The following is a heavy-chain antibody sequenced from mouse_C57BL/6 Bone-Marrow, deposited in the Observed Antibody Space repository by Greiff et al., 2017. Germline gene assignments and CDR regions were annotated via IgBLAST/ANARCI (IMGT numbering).Heavy chain of an antibody. CDR3: ASERNGSSYGYAMDY. V-gene: IGHV1-82*01. D-gene: IGHD1-1*01. J-gene: IGHJ4*01. CDR1: GYAFSSSW. Sequence: VQLVESGPELVKPGASVKISCKASGYAFSSSWMNWVKQRPGKGLEWIGRIYPGDGDTNYNGKFKGKATLTADKSSSTAYMQLSSLTSEDSAVYFCASERNGSSYGYAMDYWGQGTSVTVSS. CDR2: IYPGDGDT.